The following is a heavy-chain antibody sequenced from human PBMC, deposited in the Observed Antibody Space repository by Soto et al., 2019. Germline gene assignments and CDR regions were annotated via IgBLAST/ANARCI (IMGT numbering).Heavy chain of an antibody. CDR2: ISGSGGST. V-gene: IGHV3-23*01. CDR1: GFTFSSYA. J-gene: IGHJ4*02. D-gene: IGHD6-19*01. Sequence: GGSLRLSCAASGFTFSSYAMSWIRQAPGKGLEWVSAISGSGGSTYYADSVKGRFTISRDNSKNTLYLQMNSLRAEDTAVYYCAKVNRSGWYPLYYFDYWGQGTLVTVSS. CDR3: AKVNRSGWYPLYYFDY.